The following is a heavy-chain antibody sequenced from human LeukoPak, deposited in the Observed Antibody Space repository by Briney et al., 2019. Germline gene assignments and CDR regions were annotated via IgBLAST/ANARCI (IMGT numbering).Heavy chain of an antibody. CDR1: GFTLSNYG. V-gene: IGHV3-48*01. D-gene: IGHD5-18*01. CDR3: AKGMPDMAYLDC. J-gene: IGHJ4*02. CDR2: ITISGGT. Sequence: GGSPRLSCAASGFTLSNYGMSWVRQAPGKGLEWVSYITISGGTYYADSVKGRFTISRDSAKNSLSLQMNSLRAEDTAVYYCAKGMPDMAYLDCWGQGTLVTVSS.